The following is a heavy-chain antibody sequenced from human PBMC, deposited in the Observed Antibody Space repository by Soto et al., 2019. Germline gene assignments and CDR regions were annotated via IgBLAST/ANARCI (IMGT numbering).Heavy chain of an antibody. CDR3: AKTSTMIVVVKGPYFDY. V-gene: IGHV3-23*01. CDR2: ISGSGGST. CDR1: GFTFSSHA. Sequence: GGSLRLSCAASGFTFSSHAMSWVRQAPGKGLEWVSAISGSGGSTYYADSVKGRFTISRDNSKNTLYLQMNSLRAEDTAVYYCAKTSTMIVVVKGPYFDYWGEGTLVTVYS. J-gene: IGHJ4*02. D-gene: IGHD3-22*01.